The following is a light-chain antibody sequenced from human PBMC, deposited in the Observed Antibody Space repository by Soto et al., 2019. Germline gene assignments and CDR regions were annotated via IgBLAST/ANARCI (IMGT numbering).Light chain of an antibody. CDR3: QQYEDYGPVT. CDR2: KVS. Sequence: DIQMTQSPSTLSASVGDRVTITCRASQSINNYLAWYQQKPGKAPKLLVYKVSSLQSGVPPRFSGSRSGTEFTLTISSLQPDDSATYYCQQYEDYGPVTFGQGTRLVIK. J-gene: IGKJ5*01. V-gene: IGKV1-5*03. CDR1: QSINNY.